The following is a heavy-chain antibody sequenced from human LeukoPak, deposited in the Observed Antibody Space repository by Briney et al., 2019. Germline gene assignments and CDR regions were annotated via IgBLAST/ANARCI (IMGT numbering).Heavy chain of an antibody. V-gene: IGHV4-34*01. Sequence: ASETLSLTCTVSGGSISSYYWSWIRQPPGKGLEWIGEINHSGSTNYNPSLKSRVTISVDTSKNQFSLKLISMTAADTAVYYCARLGSRVLWGQGTLVTVSS. CDR1: GGSISSYY. CDR2: INHSGST. CDR3: ARLGSRVL. J-gene: IGHJ4*02. D-gene: IGHD1-26*01.